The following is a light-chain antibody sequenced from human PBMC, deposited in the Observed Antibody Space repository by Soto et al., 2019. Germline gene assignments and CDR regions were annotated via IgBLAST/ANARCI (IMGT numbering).Light chain of an antibody. Sequence: TQRPGARRVSPGGRAPFFCRASQTVSGSQLAWYQQRPGQPPRLLIFDAYRRATGIQERFSGSGSGTDFTLTIRGLETEDVAVYYCKQYGRPPWTVGQGTKVDI. V-gene: IGKV3-20*01. J-gene: IGKJ1*01. CDR1: QTVSGSQ. CDR3: KQYGRPPWT. CDR2: DAY.